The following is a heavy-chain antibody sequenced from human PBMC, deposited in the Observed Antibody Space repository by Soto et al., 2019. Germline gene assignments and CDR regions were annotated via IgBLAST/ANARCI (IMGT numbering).Heavy chain of an antibody. V-gene: IGHV3-21*01. CDR1: GFTFRSYS. D-gene: IGHD3-22*01. CDR3: ARDQTYYYDSSGYKAFDI. J-gene: IGHJ3*02. CDR2: ISSSGTYI. Sequence: GGSLRLSCAASGFTFRSYSMNWVRQAPGKGLEWVSSISSSGTYIYYADSVKGRFTISRDNAKNSLYLQMNSLRAEDTAVYYCARDQTYYYDSSGYKAFDIWGQGTMVTVSS.